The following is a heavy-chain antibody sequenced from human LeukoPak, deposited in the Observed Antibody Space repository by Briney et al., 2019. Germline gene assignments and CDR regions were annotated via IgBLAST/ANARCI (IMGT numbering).Heavy chain of an antibody. CDR2: ISYDGSNK. CDR3: AKLADSVYGLDY. CDR1: GFPFSSYG. V-gene: IGHV3-30*18. D-gene: IGHD6-25*01. Sequence: PGRALSLSCAAPGFPFSSYGMHWVRPAPGKGLEWVAVISYDGSNKYYADSVKGRFTISRDNSKNTLYLQMNSLRAEDTAVYYCAKLADSVYGLDYWGQGTLVTVSS. J-gene: IGHJ4*02.